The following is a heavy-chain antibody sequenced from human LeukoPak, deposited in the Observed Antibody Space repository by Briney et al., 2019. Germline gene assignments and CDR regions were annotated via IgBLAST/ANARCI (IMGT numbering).Heavy chain of an antibody. CDR2: IKSKTDGGTT. Sequence: GGSLRLSCAASGSTFSNAWMSWVRQAPGKGLEWVGRIKSKTDGGTTDYAAPVKGRFTISRDDSKNTLYLQMNSLKTEDTAVYYCTTDYGYYDSSGLDYWGQGTLVTVSS. J-gene: IGHJ4*02. CDR3: TTDYGYYDSSGLDY. V-gene: IGHV3-15*01. D-gene: IGHD3-22*01. CDR1: GSTFSNAW.